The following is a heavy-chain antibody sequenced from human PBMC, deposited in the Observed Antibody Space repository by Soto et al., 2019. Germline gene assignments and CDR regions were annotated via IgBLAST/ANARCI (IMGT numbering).Heavy chain of an antibody. CDR3: AKDQSSIFRSGSGMDV. CDR2: IGDSGGGT. D-gene: IGHD3-3*01. V-gene: IGHV3-23*01. J-gene: IGHJ6*02. CDR1: GFTFSSYD. Sequence: GGSLRLSCAASGFTFSSYDMSWVRQAPGKGLEWVSVIGDSGGGTYYADSVKGRCTISGDNSKTTLYLQMSSLRGEDTAVYYCAKDQSSIFRSGSGMDVWGQGTTVTVSS.